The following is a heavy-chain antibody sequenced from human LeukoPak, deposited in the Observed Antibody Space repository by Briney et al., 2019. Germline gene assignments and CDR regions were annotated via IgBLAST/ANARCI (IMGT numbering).Heavy chain of an antibody. CDR2: ISSSSSYI. Sequence: GGSLRLSCAASGFTFSSYSMNWVRQAPGNGLEWVSSISSSSSYIYYADSVKGRFTISRDNAKNSLYLQMNSLRAEDTAVYYCARARDGYNVIDYWGQGTLVTVSS. D-gene: IGHD5-24*01. CDR1: GFTFSSYS. V-gene: IGHV3-21*01. J-gene: IGHJ4*02. CDR3: ARARDGYNVIDY.